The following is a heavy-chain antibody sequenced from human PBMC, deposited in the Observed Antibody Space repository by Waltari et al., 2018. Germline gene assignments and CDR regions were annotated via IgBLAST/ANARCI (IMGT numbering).Heavy chain of an antibody. D-gene: IGHD6-19*01. J-gene: IGHJ4*02. CDR3: AKGTRSGWSTGPLEY. V-gene: IGHV3-23*01. CDR2: INGSGTGT. Sequence: EVQLLESGGGLAQPGGSLRLSCAASGFLFSDYAMSWVRQAPGKGLEWVSDINGSGTGTYYADAVKGRFTISRDNSKNTLYLQMNSLRAEDTALFYCAKGTRSGWSTGPLEYWGQGVFVTVSS. CDR1: GFLFSDYA.